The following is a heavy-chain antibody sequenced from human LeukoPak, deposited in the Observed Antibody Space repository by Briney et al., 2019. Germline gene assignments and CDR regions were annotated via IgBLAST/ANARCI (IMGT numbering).Heavy chain of an antibody. D-gene: IGHD4-17*01. Sequence: GGSLRLSCAASGFTFSSYWMHWVRQAPGKGLVWVSRINSDGSSTTYADSVKGRFTISSDNAKNTLYLQMNSLRAEDTAVYYCAKESLRNTVTTRSEADYWGQGTLVTVSS. J-gene: IGHJ4*02. CDR2: INSDGSST. CDR3: AKESLRNTVTTRSEADY. CDR1: GFTFSSYW. V-gene: IGHV3-74*01.